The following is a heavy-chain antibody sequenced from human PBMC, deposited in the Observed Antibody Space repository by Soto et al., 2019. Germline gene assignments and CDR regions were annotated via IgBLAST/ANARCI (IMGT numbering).Heavy chain of an antibody. V-gene: IGHV4-39*01. CDR1: GGSISSGTYY. D-gene: IGHD3-3*01. CDR3: ARLGGGAFDN. J-gene: IGHJ4*02. CDR2: IYHRGTT. Sequence: KASETLSLTCTVSGGSISSGTYYWGWIRQPPGKGLEWIANIYHRGTTYYNPPLKTRVTISVDTSKNQFSLTLSSVTAADTAVYYCARLGGGAFDNWGQGTPVTVSS.